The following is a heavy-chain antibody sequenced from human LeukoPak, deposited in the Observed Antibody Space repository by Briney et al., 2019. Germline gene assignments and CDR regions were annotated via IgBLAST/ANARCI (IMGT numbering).Heavy chain of an antibody. CDR1: GSTFSSYA. V-gene: IGHV1-69*04. Sequence: GASVKVSCKASGSTFSSYAISWVRQAPGQGLEWMGRIIPILGIANYAQKFQGRVTITADKSTSTAYMELSSLRSEDTAVYYCARGYYYYYGMDVWGQGTTVTVSS. J-gene: IGHJ6*02. CDR3: ARGYYYYYGMDV. CDR2: IIPILGIA.